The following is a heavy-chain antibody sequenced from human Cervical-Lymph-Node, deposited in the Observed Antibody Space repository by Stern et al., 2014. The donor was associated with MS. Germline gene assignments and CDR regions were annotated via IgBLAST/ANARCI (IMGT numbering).Heavy chain of an antibody. Sequence: EVQLVESGGGLVKPGASLWLSCAASGFTFSSYSMNWVRQAPGKGLEWVSSFSSSSREIYYSDSVKGRFTISRDNAKTSLSLHMNSLRAEDTAVYYCVRGGEWELVHENFDYWGQGALVTVSS. CDR1: GFTFSSYS. D-gene: IGHD1-26*01. V-gene: IGHV3-21*01. CDR3: VRGGEWELVHENFDY. CDR2: FSSSSREI. J-gene: IGHJ4*02.